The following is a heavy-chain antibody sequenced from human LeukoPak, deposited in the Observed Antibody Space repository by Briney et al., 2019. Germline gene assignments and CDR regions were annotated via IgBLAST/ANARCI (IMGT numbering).Heavy chain of an antibody. CDR2: INAGNGNT. CDR3: ARDPLWGLGFFDY. J-gene: IGHJ4*02. Sequence: GASVKVSCKASGYTFTSYAMHWVRQAPGQRLEWMGWINAGNGNTKYSQKFQGRVTITRDTSASTAYMELSSLRSEDTAVYYCARDPLWGLGFFDYWGQGTLVTVSS. D-gene: IGHD3-16*01. CDR1: GYTFTSYA. V-gene: IGHV1-3*01.